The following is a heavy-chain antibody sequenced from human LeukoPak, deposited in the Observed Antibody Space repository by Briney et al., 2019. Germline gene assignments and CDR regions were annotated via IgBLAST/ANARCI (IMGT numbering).Heavy chain of an antibody. Sequence: GGSLRLSCAASGFTFSSYAMSWVRQAPVKGLEWVSAISGSGGSTCYADSVKGRFTISRDNSKNTLYLQMNSLRAEDTAVYYCAGATGYSSTYWGQGTLVTVSS. D-gene: IGHD6-13*01. J-gene: IGHJ4*02. CDR3: AGATGYSSTY. V-gene: IGHV3-23*01. CDR1: GFTFSSYA. CDR2: ISGSGGST.